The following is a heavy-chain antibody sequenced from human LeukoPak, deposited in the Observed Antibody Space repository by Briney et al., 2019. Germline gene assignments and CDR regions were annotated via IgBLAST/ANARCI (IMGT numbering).Heavy chain of an antibody. CDR1: GVSISSGSYY. J-gene: IGHJ4*02. V-gene: IGHV4-61*02. D-gene: IGHD1-26*01. Sequence: SETLSLTCTVSGVSISSGSYYWSWIRQPAGKGLEWIGRIYTSGGTNYNPALKSRVTISVDTSKNQFSLNLSSVTAADTAVYYCARARVVGATTPFDYWGQGTLVTVSS. CDR3: ARARVVGATTPFDY. CDR2: IYTSGGT.